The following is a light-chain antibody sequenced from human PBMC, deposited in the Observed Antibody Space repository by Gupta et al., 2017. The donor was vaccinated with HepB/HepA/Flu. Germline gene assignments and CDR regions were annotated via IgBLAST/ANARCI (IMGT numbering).Light chain of an antibody. J-gene: IGLJ2*01. Sequence: QSVLTQPPSMSAAPGQKVTVSCSGGSSNIGSDFVVWYQQFPGTAPKLLIYDNNKRPSGFPDPFSGSKSGTSATLGITGLQSGDETDYYCGTWDRSLSAEVFGGGTKVTVL. CDR2: DNN. CDR3: GTWDRSLSAEV. CDR1: SSNIGSDF. V-gene: IGLV1-51*01.